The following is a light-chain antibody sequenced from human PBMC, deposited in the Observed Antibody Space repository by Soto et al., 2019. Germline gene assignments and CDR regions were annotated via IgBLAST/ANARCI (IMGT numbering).Light chain of an antibody. CDR3: QTWVTGARVV. J-gene: IGLJ2*01. Sequence: QPVLTQSPSASASLGASVKLTCTLSSGHSSYAIAWHQQQPEKGPRYLMKLSSDGSHSKGDGIPDRFSGSSSGAERYLTISSLQSEDEADYYCQTWVTGARVVFGGGTQLTVL. CDR2: LSSDGSH. V-gene: IGLV4-69*01. CDR1: SGHSSYA.